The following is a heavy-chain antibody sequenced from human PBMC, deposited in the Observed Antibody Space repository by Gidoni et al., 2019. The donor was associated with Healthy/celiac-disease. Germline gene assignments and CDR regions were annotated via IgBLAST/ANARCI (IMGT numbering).Heavy chain of an antibody. CDR3: TTENVRWVAARPLLIFDY. Sequence: EVQLVESGGGLVKPGGPLRLSCAASGFIFSNAWLSWVRQAPGKGLEWVGRIKSKTDGGTTDYAAPVKGRFTISRDDSKNTLYLQMNSLKTEDTAVYYCTTENVRWVAARPLLIFDYWGQGTLVTVSS. V-gene: IGHV3-15*01. CDR2: IKSKTDGGTT. J-gene: IGHJ4*02. D-gene: IGHD6-6*01. CDR1: GFIFSNAW.